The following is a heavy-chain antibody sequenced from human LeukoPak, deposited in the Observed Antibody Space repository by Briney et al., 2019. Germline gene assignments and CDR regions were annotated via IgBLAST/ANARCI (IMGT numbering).Heavy chain of an antibody. D-gene: IGHD3-22*01. V-gene: IGHV1-18*01. CDR3: ARDLSSSYYYVFDY. CDR1: GYTFTSFG. Sequence: AAVKVSCKASGYTFTSFGISWVRQAPGQGLEWMGWISAYNGNTIYAQMLQGRATMTTDTSTSTAYMELRSLRPDDTAVYYCARDLSSSYYYVFDYWGQGTLVTVSS. J-gene: IGHJ4*02. CDR2: ISAYNGNT.